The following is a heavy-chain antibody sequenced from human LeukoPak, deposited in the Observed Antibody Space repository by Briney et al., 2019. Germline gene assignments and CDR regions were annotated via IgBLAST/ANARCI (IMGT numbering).Heavy chain of an antibody. CDR3: ARDQEGFDY. V-gene: IGHV1-46*01. CDR1: GYTFTSNY. CDR2: IYPRDGST. J-gene: IGHJ4*02. Sequence: GASVKVSCKASGYTFTSNYIHWVRQAPGQGLEWMGMIYPRDGSTSYAQKFQGRVTVTRDTSTSTVHMELSGLRSEDTAVYYCARDQEGFDYWGQGTLVPGSS.